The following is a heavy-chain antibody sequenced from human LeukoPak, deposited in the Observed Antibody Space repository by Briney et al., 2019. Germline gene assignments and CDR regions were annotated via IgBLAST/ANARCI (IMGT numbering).Heavy chain of an antibody. D-gene: IGHD1-26*01. CDR3: AREVGATDSYYYYYMGV. CDR1: GYTFTSYY. Sequence: ASVKVSCKASGYTFTSYYMHWVRQAPGQGLEWMGIINPSGGSTSYAQKFQGRVTMTRDTSTSTVYMELSSLRSEDTAVYYCAREVGATDSYYYYYMGVWGKGTTVTVSS. V-gene: IGHV1-46*03. J-gene: IGHJ6*03. CDR2: INPSGGST.